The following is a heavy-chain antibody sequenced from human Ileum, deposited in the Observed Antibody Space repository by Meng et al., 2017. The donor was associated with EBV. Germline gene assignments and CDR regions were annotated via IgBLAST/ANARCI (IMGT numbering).Heavy chain of an antibody. V-gene: IGHV4-34*01. CDR2: INNSGRT. J-gene: IGHJ4*02. CDR1: GGYLSGYY. D-gene: IGHD3-10*01. CDR3: DSVRSQCRGGLMH. Sequence: GPGLLMPSEALALTCTVSGGYLSGYYHGRNRHRPGKGLGLIGEINNSGRTNSNQSLKIRVTISVETSKYQFSLKLSSVTAADTAVYYCDSVRSQCRGGLMHWGQGTLVTVSS.